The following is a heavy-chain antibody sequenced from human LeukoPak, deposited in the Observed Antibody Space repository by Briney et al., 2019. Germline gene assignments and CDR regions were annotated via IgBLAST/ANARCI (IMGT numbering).Heavy chain of an antibody. CDR1: GYSFTSYW. CDR3: ARQREPYGDLHGFVDY. D-gene: IGHD4-17*01. Sequence: GESLKISCKGSGYSFTSYWIGWVRQMPGEGLEWMGIIYPGDSDTRYSPSFQGQVTISADKSISTAYLQWSSLKASDTAMYYCARQREPYGDLHGFVDYWGQGTLVTVSS. CDR2: IYPGDSDT. V-gene: IGHV5-51*01. J-gene: IGHJ4*02.